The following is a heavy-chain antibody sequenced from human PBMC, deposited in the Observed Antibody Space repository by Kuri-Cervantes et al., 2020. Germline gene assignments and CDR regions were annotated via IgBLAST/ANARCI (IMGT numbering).Heavy chain of an antibody. CDR1: GYTFTSYG. V-gene: IGHV1-18*01. CDR3: ARVLTSHYYDSSGPFSVYYYGMDV. D-gene: IGHD3-22*01. J-gene: IGHJ6*02. Sequence: ASVKVSCKASGYTFTSYGISWVRQAPGQGLEWMGWISAYNGNTNYARKLQGRVTMTTDTSTSTAYMELRSLRSDDTAVYYCARVLTSHYYDSSGPFSVYYYGMDVWGQGTTVTVSS. CDR2: ISAYNGNT.